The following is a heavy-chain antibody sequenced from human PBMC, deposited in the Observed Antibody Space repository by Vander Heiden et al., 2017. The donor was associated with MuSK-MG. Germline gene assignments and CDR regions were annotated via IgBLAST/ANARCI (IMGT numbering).Heavy chain of an antibody. D-gene: IGHD1-1*01. J-gene: IGHJ3*02. Sequence: EVQLVESGGGLVQPGGSLSLSCVSFVPTVSPYCLSWVRQAPGKGLVWVARINSDGSDTPYADSVKGRFTISRDNAKNTLYLQMNSLRVEDTAMYHCVRDRGTPDAFDIWGQGTTVTVSS. CDR2: INSDGSDT. V-gene: IGHV3-74*01. CDR3: VRDRGTPDAFDI. CDR1: VPTVSPYC.